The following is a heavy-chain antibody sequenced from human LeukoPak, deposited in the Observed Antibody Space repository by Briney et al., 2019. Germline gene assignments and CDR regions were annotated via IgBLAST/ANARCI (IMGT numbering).Heavy chain of an antibody. V-gene: IGHV3-23*01. D-gene: IGHD4-23*01. CDR1: GFTFSSYA. CDR2: ISGSGGST. Sequence: GGSLRLSCAASGFTFSSYAMSWVRQAPGKGLEWVSAISGSGGSTYYADSVKGRFTISRDNSKNTLYLQMNSLRAKDTAVYYCAKNDCGGKEYYYYYYGMDVWGQGTTVTVSS. CDR3: AKNDCGGKEYYYYYYGMDV. J-gene: IGHJ6*02.